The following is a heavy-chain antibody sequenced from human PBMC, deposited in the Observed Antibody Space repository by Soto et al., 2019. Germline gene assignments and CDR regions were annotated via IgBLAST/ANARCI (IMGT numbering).Heavy chain of an antibody. V-gene: IGHV3-21*01. CDR2: SSSSSSYI. CDR1: GFTFSSYS. J-gene: IGHJ2*01. Sequence: EVQLVESGGGLVKPGGSLRLSCAASGFTFSSYSMNWVRQAPGKGLEWVSSSSSSSSYIYYADSVKGRFTISRDNAKNSLYLQMNSLRAEDTAVYYCARADTGWYFDLWGRGTLVTVSS. D-gene: IGHD2-8*02. CDR3: ARADTGWYFDL.